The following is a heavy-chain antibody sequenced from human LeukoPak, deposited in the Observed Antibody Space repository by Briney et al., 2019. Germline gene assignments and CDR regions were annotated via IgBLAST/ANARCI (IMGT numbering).Heavy chain of an antibody. CDR3: ARARGYYDSSGYYYGY. CDR1: GLTFSSYS. Sequence: GGSLRLSCAASGLTFSSYSMNWVRQAPGKGLEWVSSISSSSSYIYYADSVKGRFTISRDNAKTSLYLQMNSLRAEDKAVYCCARARGYYDSSGYYYGYWGQGNLVTVSS. J-gene: IGHJ4*02. CDR2: ISSSSSYI. V-gene: IGHV3-21*01. D-gene: IGHD3-22*01.